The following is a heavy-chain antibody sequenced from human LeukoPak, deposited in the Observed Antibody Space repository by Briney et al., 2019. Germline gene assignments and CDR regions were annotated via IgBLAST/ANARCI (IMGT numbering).Heavy chain of an antibody. J-gene: IGHJ2*01. CDR3: ARFGAKPNYYGSGSYSLPYWYFDL. Sequence: PSETLSLTCTVSGASIRSSGYYWGRIRQPPGKGLEWIGSIYYSGNTYYNPSLISRVTISVDTSKNQFSLKLSSVTAADTAVYYCARFGAKPNYYGSGSYSLPYWYFDLWGRGTLVTVSS. CDR1: GASIRSSGYY. V-gene: IGHV4-39*01. CDR2: IYYSGNT. D-gene: IGHD3-10*01.